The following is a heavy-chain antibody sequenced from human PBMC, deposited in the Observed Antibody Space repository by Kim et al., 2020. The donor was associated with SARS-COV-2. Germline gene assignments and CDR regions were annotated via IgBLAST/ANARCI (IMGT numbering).Heavy chain of an antibody. V-gene: IGHV5-51*01. J-gene: IGHJ4*02. CDR3: ARLLDYDSPFDY. Sequence: RYSPSFQGQVTISADKSISTAYLQWSSLKASDTAMYYCARLLDYDSPFDYWGQGTLVTVSS. D-gene: IGHD3-22*01.